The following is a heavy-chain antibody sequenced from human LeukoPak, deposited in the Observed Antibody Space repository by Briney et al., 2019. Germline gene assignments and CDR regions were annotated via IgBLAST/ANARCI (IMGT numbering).Heavy chain of an antibody. Sequence: PGGSLRLSRAASGFTFNSYRMNWVRQAPGKGLEWVSSISSSSSYIYYADSVKDRFTISRDNAKNSLYLQMNSLRAEDTAVYYCARVNEAVAGTDYWGQGTLVTVSS. CDR2: ISSSSSYI. D-gene: IGHD6-19*01. CDR1: GFTFNSYR. J-gene: IGHJ4*02. CDR3: ARVNEAVAGTDY. V-gene: IGHV3-21*01.